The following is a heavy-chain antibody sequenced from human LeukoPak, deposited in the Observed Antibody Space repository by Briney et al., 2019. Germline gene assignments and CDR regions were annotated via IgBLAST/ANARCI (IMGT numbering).Heavy chain of an antibody. CDR3: ARALYYDSSGYYSSSYYYFQH. V-gene: IGHV1-2*02. D-gene: IGHD3-22*01. CDR2: INPNSGGT. Sequence: ASVKVSCKASGYTFTSYHLHWVRQAPGQGPEWMGWINPNSGGTNYAQKFQGRVTMTRDTSISTAYMELSRLRSDDTAEYYCARALYYDSSGYYSSSYYYFQHWGQGTLVTVSS. J-gene: IGHJ1*01. CDR1: GYTFTSYH.